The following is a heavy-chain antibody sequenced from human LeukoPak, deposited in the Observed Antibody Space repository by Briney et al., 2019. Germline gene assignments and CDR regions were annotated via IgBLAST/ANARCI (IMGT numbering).Heavy chain of an antibody. V-gene: IGHV1-2*06. J-gene: IGHJ4*02. D-gene: IGHD3-22*01. Sequence: GASVKVSCKASGYTFTGYYMHWVRQAPGQGLEWMGRINPNSGGTNYAQKFQGRVTMTRDTSTSTAYMELSRLRSDDTAVYYCARTRTTYSSGQYYFDYWGQGTLVTVSS. CDR3: ARTRTTYSSGQYYFDY. CDR2: INPNSGGT. CDR1: GYTFTGYY.